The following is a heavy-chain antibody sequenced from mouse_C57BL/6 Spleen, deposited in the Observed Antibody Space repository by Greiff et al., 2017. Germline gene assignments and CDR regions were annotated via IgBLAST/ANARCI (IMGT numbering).Heavy chain of an antibody. CDR2: ISSGSGTI. D-gene: IGHD2-3*01. CDR3: ARYYDGRYYFDY. CDR1: GFPFSDYG. V-gene: IGHV5-17*01. Sequence: VQLKESGGGLVKPGGSLKLSCAASGFPFSDYGMHWVRQAPEKGLEWVAYISSGSGTIYYADTVKGRFTISRDNAKHTLFLQMTRLRSEDTAMYYCARYYDGRYYFDYWGQGTTLTVSS. J-gene: IGHJ2*01.